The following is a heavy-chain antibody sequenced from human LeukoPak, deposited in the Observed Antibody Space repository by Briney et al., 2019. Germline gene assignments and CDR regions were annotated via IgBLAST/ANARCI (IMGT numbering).Heavy chain of an antibody. CDR1: GGSISSGGYS. CDR2: IYHSGST. J-gene: IGHJ4*02. V-gene: IGHV4-30-2*01. CDR3: ARGRRDFDY. Sequence: PSQTLSLTCAVSGGSISSGGYSWSWIRQPPGKGLEWIGYIYHSGSTYYNPSHKSRVTISVDRSKNQFSLKLSSVTAADTAVYYCARGRRDFDYWGQGTLVTVSS.